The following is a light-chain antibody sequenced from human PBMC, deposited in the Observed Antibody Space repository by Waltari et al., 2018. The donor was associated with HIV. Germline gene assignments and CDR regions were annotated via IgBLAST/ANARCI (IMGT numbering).Light chain of an antibody. V-gene: IGKV3-11*01. CDR2: DAS. Sequence: EIVLTQSPATLSLSPGERATLSCRASQSVSSYLAWYQQNPCQAPRLLLYDASNRATGIPARFSGSGSGTDFTLTISSLEPEDFAVYYCQQRSNWPRTFGQGTKVEIK. CDR1: QSVSSY. CDR3: QQRSNWPRT. J-gene: IGKJ1*01.